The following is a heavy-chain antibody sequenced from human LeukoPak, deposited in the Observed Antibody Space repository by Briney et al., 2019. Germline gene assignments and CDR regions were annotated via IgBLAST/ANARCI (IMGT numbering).Heavy chain of an antibody. CDR3: AREMLYYDFWSGYLRYFDY. CDR1: GGSFSGYY. V-gene: IGHV4-34*01. J-gene: IGHJ4*02. D-gene: IGHD3-3*01. CDR2: INHSGST. Sequence: PSETLSLTCAVYGGSFSGYYWSWIRQPPGKGLEWIGEINHSGSTNYNPSLKSRVTISVDTSKNQFSLKLSSVTAADTAVYYCAREMLYYDFWSGYLRYFDYWGQGTLVTVSS.